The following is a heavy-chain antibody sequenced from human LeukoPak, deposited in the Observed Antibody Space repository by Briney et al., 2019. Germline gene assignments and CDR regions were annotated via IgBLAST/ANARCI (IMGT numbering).Heavy chain of an antibody. J-gene: IGHJ4*02. V-gene: IGHV4-30-2*01. CDR1: GGSISSGGYY. CDR2: IYHSGST. CDR3: GRTKAAAGYRVCIFDY. D-gene: IGHD6-13*01. Sequence: SETLSLTCTVSGGSISSGGYYWSWIRQPPGKGLEWIGYIYHSGSTYYNPSLKSRVTISVDRSKNQFSLKLSSVTAADTAVYYWGRTKAAAGYRVCIFDYWGQGTLVTVSS.